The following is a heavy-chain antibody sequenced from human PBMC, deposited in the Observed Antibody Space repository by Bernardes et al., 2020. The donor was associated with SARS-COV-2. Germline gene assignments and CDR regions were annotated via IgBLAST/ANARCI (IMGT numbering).Heavy chain of an antibody. D-gene: IGHD6-13*01. CDR2: ISAYNGNT. V-gene: IGHV1-18*01. CDR1: GYTFTSYG. Sequence: AAVKVSCKASGYTFTSYGISWVRQAPGQGLEWMGWISAYNGNTNYAQKLQGRVTMTTDTSTSTAYMELRSLRSDDTAVYYCASGQQLAYYYYGMDVWGQGTTVTVSS. CDR3: ASGQQLAYYYYGMDV. J-gene: IGHJ6*02.